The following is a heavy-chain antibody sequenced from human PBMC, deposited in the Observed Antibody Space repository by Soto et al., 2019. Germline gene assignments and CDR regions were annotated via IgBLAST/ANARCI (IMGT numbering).Heavy chain of an antibody. V-gene: IGHV1-2*04. D-gene: IGHD2-15*01. CDR2: INPNSGGT. CDR1: GYTFTGYY. CDR3: ARYCSGGSCYSGGDYYYGMDV. Sequence: QVQLVQSGAEVKKPGASVKVSCKASGYTFTGYYMHWVRQAPGQGLEWMGWINPNSGGTNYAQKFQGWVTMTRDPSISTAYMELSRLRSDDTAVYYCARYCSGGSCYSGGDYYYGMDVWGQGTTVTVSS. J-gene: IGHJ6*02.